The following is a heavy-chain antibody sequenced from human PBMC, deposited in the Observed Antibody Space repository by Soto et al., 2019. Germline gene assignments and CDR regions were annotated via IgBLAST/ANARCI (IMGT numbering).Heavy chain of an antibody. J-gene: IGHJ4*02. CDR2: IGGSANIR. V-gene: IGHV3-11*01. Sequence: GGSLRLSCAASGFTFSDYYMRWIRQAPGKGLEWVSSIGGSANIRNYADSVKGRFTISRDNAKNSLYLQMNSLKAEDTAMYYCGRVGGYYASSGYFDYWGQGTLVTVSS. D-gene: IGHD3-22*01. CDR1: GFTFSDYY. CDR3: GRVGGYYASSGYFDY.